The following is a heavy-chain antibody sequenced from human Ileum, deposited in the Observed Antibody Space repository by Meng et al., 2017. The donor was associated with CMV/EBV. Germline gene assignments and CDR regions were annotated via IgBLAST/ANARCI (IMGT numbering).Heavy chain of an antibody. D-gene: IGHD2-2*01. V-gene: IGHV3-23*01. CDR3: AKFPFIGYCSSTSCSYFDD. J-gene: IGHJ4*02. CDR1: GFTFSSYA. Sequence: GESLKISCAASGFTFSSYAMSWVRQAPGKGLEGVSAISGSGGSTYYAESVKGRFTISRDNSKNTLYLQMNSLRAEDTAVYYCAKFPFIGYCSSTSCSYFDDWGQGTRVTVSS. CDR2: ISGSGGST.